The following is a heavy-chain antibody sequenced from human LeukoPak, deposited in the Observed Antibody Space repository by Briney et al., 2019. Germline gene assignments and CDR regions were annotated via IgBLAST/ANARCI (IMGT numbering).Heavy chain of an antibody. D-gene: IGHD3-10*01. V-gene: IGHV4-38-2*02. J-gene: IGHJ4*02. CDR3: ASLRYYGSAD. CDR1: GYSISSGYY. Sequence: SETLSLTCTVSGYSISSGYYWGWIRQPPGKGLEWIGSIYYSGTTHNNASLEGRVTISVDTSKNQFSLRLTSVTAADTAVYYCASLRYYGSADWGQGTLVTVSS. CDR2: IYYSGTT.